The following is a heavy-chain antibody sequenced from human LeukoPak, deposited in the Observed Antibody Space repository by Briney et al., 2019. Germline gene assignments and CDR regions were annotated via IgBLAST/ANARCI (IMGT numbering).Heavy chain of an antibody. D-gene: IGHD3-22*01. CDR1: GFDFSTQW. CDR2: VNQGATQK. CDR3: AKDGHYYDSSGYYLNWFDP. Sequence: GGSLRLSCTASGFDFSTQWMSWVRQAPGKGLEWVAIVNQGATQKYYVDSVKGRFTISRDNSKNTLYLQMNSLRAEDTAVYYRAKDGHYYDSSGYYLNWFDPWGQGTLVTVSS. V-gene: IGHV3-7*03. J-gene: IGHJ5*02.